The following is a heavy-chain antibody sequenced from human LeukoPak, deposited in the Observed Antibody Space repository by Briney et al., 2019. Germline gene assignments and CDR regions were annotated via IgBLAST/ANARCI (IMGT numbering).Heavy chain of an antibody. CDR3: ARDKIVGATVLDY. CDR2: MKQDGSEE. CDR1: GFTFSTYW. J-gene: IGHJ4*02. Sequence: PGGFLRLSCAASGFTFSTYWMSWVRQAPGKGLEWVANMKQDGSEEYYVDSVKGRFTISRDNAKNSLYLQMNSLRAEDTAVYYCARDKIVGATVLDYWGQGSLVTVSS. D-gene: IGHD1-26*01. V-gene: IGHV3-7*03.